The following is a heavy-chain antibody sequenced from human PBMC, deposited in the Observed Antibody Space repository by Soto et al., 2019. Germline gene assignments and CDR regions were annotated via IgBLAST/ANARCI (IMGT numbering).Heavy chain of an antibody. J-gene: IGHJ4*02. V-gene: IGHV1-69*02. CDR3: ARVGKDCSGGSCYPLFDY. Sequence: ASVKVSCKASGGTFSSYTISWVRQAPGQGLEWMGRIIPILGIANYAQKFQGRVTITADKSTSTAYMELSSLRSEDTAVYYCARVGKDCSGGSCYPLFDYWGQGTLVTVSS. CDR2: IIPILGIA. CDR1: GGTFSSYT. D-gene: IGHD2-15*01.